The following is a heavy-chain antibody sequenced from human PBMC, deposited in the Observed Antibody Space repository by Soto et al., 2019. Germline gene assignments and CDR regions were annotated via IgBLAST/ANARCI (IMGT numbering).Heavy chain of an antibody. J-gene: IGHJ6*02. D-gene: IGHD3-10*01. V-gene: IGHV3-33*01. Sequence: QVQLVESGGGVVQPGRSLRLSCAASGFTFSSYGMHWVRQAPGKGLEWVAVIWYDGSNKYYADSVKGRFTISRDNSKNTLYLQMNSLRAEDTAVYYCARDLLDSGSLPRYYYGMDVWGQGTTVTVSS. CDR3: ARDLLDSGSLPRYYYGMDV. CDR1: GFTFSSYG. CDR2: IWYDGSNK.